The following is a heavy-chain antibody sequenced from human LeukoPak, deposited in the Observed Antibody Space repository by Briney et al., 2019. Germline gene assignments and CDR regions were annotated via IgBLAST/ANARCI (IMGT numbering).Heavy chain of an antibody. Sequence: SGTLSLICAVAGRPISRSNWWTWVRQPPGKGLEWLGEIYHSVTTNYNPSLKSRVTISVDKSKNQFSLNLSSVTAADTAVFYCARAGIRREYNGYELDYWGQGILVTVSS. D-gene: IGHD5-12*01. CDR1: GRPISRSNW. CDR2: IYHSVTT. J-gene: IGHJ4*02. CDR3: ARAGIRREYNGYELDY. V-gene: IGHV4-4*02.